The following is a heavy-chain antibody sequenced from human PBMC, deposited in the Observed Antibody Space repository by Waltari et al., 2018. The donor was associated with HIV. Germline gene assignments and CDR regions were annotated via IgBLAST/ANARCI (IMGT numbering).Heavy chain of an antibody. D-gene: IGHD3-10*01. Sequence: EVQLVESGGGVVRPGGSLRLSCAASGFTFDDYGMSWGRQAPGKGREWVSGINWNGGSTGYADSVKGRFTISRDNAKNSLYLQMNSLRAEDTALYYCARGGLLWFGEENYYYGMDVWGQGTTVTVSS. CDR2: INWNGGST. J-gene: IGHJ6*02. CDR3: ARGGLLWFGEENYYYGMDV. V-gene: IGHV3-20*04. CDR1: GFTFDDYG.